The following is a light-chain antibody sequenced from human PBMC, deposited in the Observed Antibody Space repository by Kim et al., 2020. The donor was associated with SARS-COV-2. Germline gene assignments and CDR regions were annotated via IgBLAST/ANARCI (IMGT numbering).Light chain of an antibody. CDR3: QVWDSSSV. J-gene: IGLJ1*01. CDR1: NIGRKS. CDR2: YDS. Sequence: SYELTQPPSVSVAPGKTARITCGGNNIGRKSVHWYQQKPGQAPVLLIYYDSDRPSGIPERFSGYNSGNTATLTISRVEAGDEADYYCQVWDSSSVFGTGTKVTVL. V-gene: IGLV3-21*04.